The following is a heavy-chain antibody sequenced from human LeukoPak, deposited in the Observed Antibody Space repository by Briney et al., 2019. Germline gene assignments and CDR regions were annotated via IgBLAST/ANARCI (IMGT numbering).Heavy chain of an antibody. CDR1: SGSFSGYY. Sequence: SETLSLTCAVYSGSFSGYYWSWIRQPPGKGLEWIGEINHSGSTNYNPSLKSRVTISVDTSKNQFSLKLSSVTAADTAVYYCARGRGGYGSGSYLAYYYYYMDVWGKGTTVTVSS. D-gene: IGHD3-10*01. CDR2: INHSGST. CDR3: ARGRGGYGSGSYLAYYYYYMDV. J-gene: IGHJ6*03. V-gene: IGHV4-34*01.